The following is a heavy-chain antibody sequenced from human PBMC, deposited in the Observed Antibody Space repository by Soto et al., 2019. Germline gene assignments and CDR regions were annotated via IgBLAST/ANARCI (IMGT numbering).Heavy chain of an antibody. J-gene: IGHJ4*02. V-gene: IGHV1-8*01. CDR3: ARVPSYYYDSSGSLSDY. D-gene: IGHD3-22*01. CDR1: GYTFTSYD. Sequence: GASVKVSCKASGYTFTSYDINWVRQATGQGLEWMGWMNPNSGNTGYAQKFQGRVTMTRNTSISTAYMELSSLRSEDTAVYYCARVPSYYYDSSGSLSDYWGQGTLVTVS. CDR2: MNPNSGNT.